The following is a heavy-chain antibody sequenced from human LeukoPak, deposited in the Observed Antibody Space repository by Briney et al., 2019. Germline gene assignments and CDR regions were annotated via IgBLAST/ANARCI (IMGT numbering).Heavy chain of an antibody. Sequence: ASVKVSCKASGYTFTSYGISWVRQAPGQGLEWMGWISAYNGNTNYAQKLQGRVTMTTDTSTSTAYMELRSLRSDDTAVYYCARVNWGSTLSWAYYYYMDVWGKGTTVTVSS. V-gene: IGHV1-18*01. CDR1: GYTFTSYG. CDR3: ARVNWGSTLSWAYYYYMDV. CDR2: ISAYNGNT. J-gene: IGHJ6*03. D-gene: IGHD7-27*01.